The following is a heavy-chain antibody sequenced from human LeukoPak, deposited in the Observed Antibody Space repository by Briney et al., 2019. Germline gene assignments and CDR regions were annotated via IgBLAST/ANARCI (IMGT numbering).Heavy chain of an antibody. CDR3: ARYKAGRWFGDY. Sequence: ASVTVSCKASGYTFTSYGISWVRQAPGQGLEWMGWISAYNGNTNYAQKLQGRVTMTTDTSTSTAYMELRSLRSDDTAVYYCARYKAGRWFGDYWGEGTLVTVSS. V-gene: IGHV1-18*01. CDR2: ISAYNGNT. J-gene: IGHJ4*02. CDR1: GYTFTSYG. D-gene: IGHD3-10*01.